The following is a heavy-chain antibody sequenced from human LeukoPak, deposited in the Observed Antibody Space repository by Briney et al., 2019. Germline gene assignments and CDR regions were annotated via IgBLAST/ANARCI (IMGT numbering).Heavy chain of an antibody. J-gene: IGHJ4*02. D-gene: IGHD2-15*01. CDR3: TAGGPHISGHPLDY. Sequence: GGSLRLSCAASSLTYHNAWMTRLRQAPGQGWEWVVRIKSNPDGGTTDFAASVKGRFFISGDDSKSTLSLQMNSLEIEDTAVYYCTAGGPHISGHPLDYWGQGIPVTVSP. CDR2: IKSNPDGGTT. V-gene: IGHV3-15*05. CDR1: SLTYHNAW.